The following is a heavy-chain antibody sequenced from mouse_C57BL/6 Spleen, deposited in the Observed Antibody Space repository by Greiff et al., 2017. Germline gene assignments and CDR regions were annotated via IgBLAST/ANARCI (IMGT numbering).Heavy chain of an antibody. CDR2: IWSGGST. V-gene: IGHV2-2*01. Sequence: VKLMESGPGLVQPSQSLSITCTVSVFSLTSYGVHWVRQSPGKGLEWLGVIWSGGSTDYNAAFISRLSISKDNSKSQVFFKMNSLQADDTAIYYCARNRAPIYYDYDGYFDVWGTGTTVTVSS. CDR1: VFSLTSYG. CDR3: ARNRAPIYYDYDGYFDV. D-gene: IGHD2-4*01. J-gene: IGHJ1*03.